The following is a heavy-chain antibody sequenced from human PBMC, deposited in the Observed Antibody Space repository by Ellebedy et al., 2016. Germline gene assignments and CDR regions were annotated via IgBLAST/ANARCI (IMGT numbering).Heavy chain of an antibody. V-gene: IGHV4-59*02. Sequence: GSLRLSCAVSGFTVSTNYMSWVRQAPGKGLEWIGYVFHTGTTNYNPSLKSRVTMSVDTSKSQFSLRLTSVTAADTAVYYCAKWNGGWYAFEVWGQGTMVTVSS. CDR2: VFHTGTT. CDR3: AKWNGGWYAFEV. D-gene: IGHD6-19*01. CDR1: GFTVSTNY. J-gene: IGHJ3*01.